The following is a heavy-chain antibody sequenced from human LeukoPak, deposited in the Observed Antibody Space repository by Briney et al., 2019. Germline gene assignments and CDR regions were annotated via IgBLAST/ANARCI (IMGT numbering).Heavy chain of an antibody. CDR3: PRHDEKNYDFWSGYTHNWFDP. V-gene: IGHV5-10-1*01. CDR2: IEPGDSYT. Sequence: GESLKISCKGSGYSVTSYWISWVRQMPRKGLQWMGRIEPGDSYTNYSPSFQGHVTISADKSISTAYLQWSSLKASDTAMYYCPRHDEKNYDFWSGYTHNWFDPWGQGTLVTVSS. J-gene: IGHJ5*02. CDR1: GYSVTSYW. D-gene: IGHD3-3*01.